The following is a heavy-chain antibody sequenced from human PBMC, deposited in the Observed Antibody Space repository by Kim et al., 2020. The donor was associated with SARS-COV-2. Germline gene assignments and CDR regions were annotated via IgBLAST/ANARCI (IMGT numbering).Heavy chain of an antibody. CDR1: GFTFSSYE. CDR3: ARWDMTTVTTDPGGFEP. D-gene: IGHD4-17*01. J-gene: IGHJ5*02. V-gene: IGHV3-48*03. Sequence: GGSLRLSCAASGFTFSSYEMNWVRQAPGKGLEWVSYISSSGSTIYYADSVKGRFTISRDNAKNSLYLQMNSLRAEDTAVYYCARWDMTTVTTDPGGFEPWGQETLLTVSP. CDR2: ISSSGSTI.